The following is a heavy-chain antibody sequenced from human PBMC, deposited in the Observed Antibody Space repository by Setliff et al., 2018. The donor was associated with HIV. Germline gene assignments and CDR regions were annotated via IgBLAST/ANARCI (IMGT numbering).Heavy chain of an antibody. V-gene: IGHV2-5*02. CDR1: GFSLSTNGVG. D-gene: IGHD7-27*01. J-gene: IGHJ2*01. Sequence: GSGPTLVNPTQTLTLTCTFSGFSLSTNGVGVGWIRQSPGKALEWLSLIYWDDDKRYSPSLKSRLTITKGTSKNQVVLTMTNMDPVDTATYYCAHDINWGSDWYFDLWGRGTLVTVSS. CDR2: IYWDDDK. CDR3: AHDINWGSDWYFDL.